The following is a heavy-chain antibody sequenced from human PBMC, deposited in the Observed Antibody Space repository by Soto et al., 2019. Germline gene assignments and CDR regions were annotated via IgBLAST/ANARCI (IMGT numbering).Heavy chain of an antibody. CDR2: ISAYNTNT. V-gene: IGHV1-18*01. J-gene: IGHJ4*02. CDR3: ARDTPPTDY. CDR1: GYTFTSYH. Sequence: QVQLVQSGAEVKKPGASVKVSCKTSGYTFTSYHISWVRQAPGQGLEWMGWISAYNTNTNYAQKSQCXXTXATDTLTSTAYMELRSLRSDDTAVYYCARDTPPTDYWGQGTLVTVSS.